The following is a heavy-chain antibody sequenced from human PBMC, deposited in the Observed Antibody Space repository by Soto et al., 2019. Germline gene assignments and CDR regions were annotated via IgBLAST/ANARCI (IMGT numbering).Heavy chain of an antibody. CDR1: GYTFTSYW. CDR3: ASNIAVAQSGMDV. V-gene: IGHV5-51*01. J-gene: IGHJ6*02. Sequence: GASVKVSCKASGYTFTSYWIGWVRQMPGKGLEWMGIIHPGDSDTRYSPSFQGQVTISADKSISTAYLQWSSLKASDTAMYYCASNIAVAQSGMDVWGQGTTVTVS. CDR2: IHPGDSDT. D-gene: IGHD6-19*01.